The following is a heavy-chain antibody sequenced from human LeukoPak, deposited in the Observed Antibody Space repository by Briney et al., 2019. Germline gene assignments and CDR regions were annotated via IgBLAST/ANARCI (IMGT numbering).Heavy chain of an antibody. D-gene: IGHD3-9*01. CDR1: GFTVNNNY. CDR3: ARDKDTLTGYDS. J-gene: IGHJ4*02. V-gene: IGHV3-53*01. Sequence: GGSLRLSCAASGFTVNNNYMSWVRQAPGKGLEWVSGIYSGGSTYYADSVKGRFTISRDNSKNTLYLQMNSLRAEDTAVYYCARDKDTLTGYDSWGQGTLVTVSS. CDR2: IYSGGST.